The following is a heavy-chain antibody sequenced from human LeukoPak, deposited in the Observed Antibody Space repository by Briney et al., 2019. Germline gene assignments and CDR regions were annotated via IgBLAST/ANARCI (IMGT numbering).Heavy chain of an antibody. CDR2: IYYSGST. D-gene: IGHD6-13*01. V-gene: IGHV4-59*01. J-gene: IGHJ6*03. CDR3: ARDIAAAGTHGPYYMDV. Sequence: PSETLSLTCTVSGGSISSYYWSWIRQPPGKGLEWIGYIYYSGSTNYNPSLKSRVTISVDTSKNQFSLKLSSVTAADTAVYYCARDIAAAGTHGPYYMDVWGKGTTVSVFS. CDR1: GGSISSYY.